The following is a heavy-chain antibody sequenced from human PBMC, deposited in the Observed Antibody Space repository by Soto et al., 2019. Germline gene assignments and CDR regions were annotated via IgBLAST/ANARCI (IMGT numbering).Heavy chain of an antibody. CDR2: IYYTGTT. Sequence: QVQLQESGPGLVKPSETLSLTCTVSGGSVSSGRYQWSWIRQSPGKGLEWIGYIYYTGTTNYNPSLKSRVTISVDTSKNQFSLKLTSVTAADTALYVCARLQVYDFWSGSVPMDVWGQGTSVTVSS. V-gene: IGHV4-61*01. CDR3: ARLQVYDFWSGSVPMDV. D-gene: IGHD3-3*01. CDR1: GGSVSSGRYQ. J-gene: IGHJ6*02.